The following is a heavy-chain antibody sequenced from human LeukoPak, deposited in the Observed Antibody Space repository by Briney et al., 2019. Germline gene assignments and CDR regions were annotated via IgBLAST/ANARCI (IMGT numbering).Heavy chain of an antibody. Sequence: GGSLRLSCAASGFTFSNSWMAWVRQAPGKGLEWVANIKQDGSTKHYAVSLKDRFTISRDNPKNLLYVQMNSLRADDTAVYYCARDTDGSLDYWGQGILVTVAS. CDR2: IKQDGSTK. CDR3: ARDTDGSLDY. V-gene: IGHV3-7*01. D-gene: IGHD1-26*01. J-gene: IGHJ4*02. CDR1: GFTFSNSW.